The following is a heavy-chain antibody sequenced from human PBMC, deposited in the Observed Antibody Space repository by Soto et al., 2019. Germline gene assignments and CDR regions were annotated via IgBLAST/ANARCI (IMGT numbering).Heavy chain of an antibody. CDR3: AKDLIVGATGLVFDC. J-gene: IGHJ4*02. D-gene: IGHD1-26*01. CDR2: ISDSGGNT. Sequence: EVQLLESGGGLVQPGGSLRLSCAASGFTFDNYAMTWVRQAPGKGLEWVSTISDSGGNTYYADSVKGRFTISRDNSKNTLNLQMNSLRAVDAAVCYCAKDLIVGATGLVFDCWGKGTLLTVSS. V-gene: IGHV3-23*01. CDR1: GFTFDNYA.